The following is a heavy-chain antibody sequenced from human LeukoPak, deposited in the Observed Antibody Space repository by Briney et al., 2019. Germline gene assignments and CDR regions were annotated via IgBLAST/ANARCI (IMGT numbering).Heavy chain of an antibody. CDR2: INHSGST. Sequence: ETLSLTCAVYGGSFSGYYWSWIRQPPGKGLEWIGEINHSGSTNYNPSLKSRVTISVDTSKNQFSLKLSSVTAADTAVYYCARSQLKYGSGSYGSHDAFDIWGQGRMVTVSS. D-gene: IGHD3-10*01. CDR1: GGSFSGYY. V-gene: IGHV4-34*01. J-gene: IGHJ3*02. CDR3: ARSQLKYGSGSYGSHDAFDI.